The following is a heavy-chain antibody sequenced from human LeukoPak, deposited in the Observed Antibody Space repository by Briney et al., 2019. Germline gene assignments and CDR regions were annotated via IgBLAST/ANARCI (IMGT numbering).Heavy chain of an antibody. CDR3: ARAQIGYFDL. CDR2: IKQDGSET. CDR1: GFTFSSYW. Sequence: PGGSLRLSCAASGFTFSSYWMTWVRQAPGKGLEWVANIKQDGSETYYVDSVKGRFTISRENAQNSLYLQMDSLRAGDTAVYYCARAQIGYFDLWGRGTLVTVSS. V-gene: IGHV3-7*01. J-gene: IGHJ2*01.